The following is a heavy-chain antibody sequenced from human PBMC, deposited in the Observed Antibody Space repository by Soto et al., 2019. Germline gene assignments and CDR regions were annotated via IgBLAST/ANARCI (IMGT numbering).Heavy chain of an antibody. Sequence: QVQLVESGGGLVKPGGSLRLPCAASGFTFSDYYMSWIRQAPRKGLERVSYISSSSSYTNYADSVKGRFTISRDNAKNSLYLQMNSLRAEDTAVYYCARGSVDWNYDLDYWGQGTLVTVSS. CDR2: ISSSSSYT. D-gene: IGHD1-7*01. J-gene: IGHJ4*02. CDR1: GFTFSDYY. V-gene: IGHV3-11*06. CDR3: ARGSVDWNYDLDY.